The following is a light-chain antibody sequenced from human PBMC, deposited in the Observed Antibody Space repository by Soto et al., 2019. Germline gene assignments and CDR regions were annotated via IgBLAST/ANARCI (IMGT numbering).Light chain of an antibody. CDR2: GAS. J-gene: IGKJ5*01. V-gene: IGKV3-15*01. CDR3: QQYNSWTTIP. Sequence: EIVMTQSPATLSVSPGERATLSCRASQSISSKLGWYQQRPGQAPRLLTYGASTRATGIPARFSGSGSGTDFTLTISSLQSEDSAVSYGQQYNSWTTIPFGQGTRLEIK. CDR1: QSISSK.